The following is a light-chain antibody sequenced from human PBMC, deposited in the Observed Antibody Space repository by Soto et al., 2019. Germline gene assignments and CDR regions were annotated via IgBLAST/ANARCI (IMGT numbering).Light chain of an antibody. CDR2: DAS. V-gene: IGKV3-11*01. CDR3: QQRSSWPLT. J-gene: IGKJ4*01. CDR1: QSVSNY. Sequence: EIVLTQSPATLSLSPGEGATLSCRASQSVSNYLAWYQQRPGQAPRLLIYDASNRATGVPARFSGSGSGTDLTLTISSLEPEDFAIYYCQQRSSWPLTFGGGTKVEIK.